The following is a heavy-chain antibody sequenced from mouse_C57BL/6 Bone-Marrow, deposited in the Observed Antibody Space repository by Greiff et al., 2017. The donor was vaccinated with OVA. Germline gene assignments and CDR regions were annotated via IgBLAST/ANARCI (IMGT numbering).Heavy chain of an antibody. CDR3: ATYGSRTLAY. D-gene: IGHD1-1*01. V-gene: IGHV5-4*01. CDR1: GFTFSSYA. J-gene: IGHJ2*01. Sequence: EVQGVESGGGLVKPGGSLKLSCAASGFTFSSYAMSWVRQTPEKRLEWVATISDGGSYTYYPDNVKGRFTISRDNAKNNLYLQMSHLKSEDTAMYYCATYGSRTLAYWGQGTTLTVSS. CDR2: ISDGGSYT.